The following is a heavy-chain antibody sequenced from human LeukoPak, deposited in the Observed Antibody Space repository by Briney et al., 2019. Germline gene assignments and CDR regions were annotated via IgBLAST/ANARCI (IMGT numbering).Heavy chain of an antibody. D-gene: IGHD1-26*01. CDR1: RGSVSSGTYY. J-gene: IGHJ4*02. Sequence: ASETLSLTCTVSRGSVSSGTYYWSWIRQPPGKGLEWIGYVSYSGSTNYNPSLRSRVTMSLDESKNHLSLILASVTAADTAIYYCSRESGPFSPFGHWGQGTLVTVTS. CDR3: SRESGPFSPFGH. CDR2: VSYSGST. V-gene: IGHV4-61*01.